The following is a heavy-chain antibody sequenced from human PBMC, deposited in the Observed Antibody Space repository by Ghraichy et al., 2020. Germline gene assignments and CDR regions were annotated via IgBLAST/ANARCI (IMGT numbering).Heavy chain of an antibody. Sequence: GGSLRLSCAASGFTVSSNYMSWVRQAPGKGLEWVSVIYSGGSTYYADSVKGRFTISRDNSKNTLYLQMNSLRAEDTAVYYCARGGPRGVPLKGYSSSWDNWFDPWGQGTLVTVSS. D-gene: IGHD6-13*01. CDR3: ARGGPRGVPLKGYSSSWDNWFDP. CDR2: IYSGGST. J-gene: IGHJ5*02. V-gene: IGHV3-53*01. CDR1: GFTVSSNY.